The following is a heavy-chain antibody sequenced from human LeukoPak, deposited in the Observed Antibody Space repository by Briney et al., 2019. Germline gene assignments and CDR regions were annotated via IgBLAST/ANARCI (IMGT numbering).Heavy chain of an antibody. CDR1: GFTFSSYW. CDR2: IKQDGSEK. J-gene: IGHJ4*02. D-gene: IGHD1-26*01. V-gene: IGHV3-7*01. CDR3: ARDAGIVGATMWFGY. Sequence: PGGTLRLSCAASGFTFSSYWMSWVRQAPGEGLEWVANIKQDGSEKYDVDSVKGRFTISRDNAKNSLYLQMNSLRAEDTAVYYCARDAGIVGATMWFGYWGQGTLVTVSS.